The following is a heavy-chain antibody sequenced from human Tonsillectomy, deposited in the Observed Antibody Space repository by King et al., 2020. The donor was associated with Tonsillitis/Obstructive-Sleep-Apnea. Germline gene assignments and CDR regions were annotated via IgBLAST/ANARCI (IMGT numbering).Heavy chain of an antibody. CDR3: ARDFEMCSSTSCYGGGFDP. J-gene: IGHJ5*02. CDR2: IKQDGSEK. D-gene: IGHD2-2*01. CDR1: GFTFSSYW. V-gene: IGHV3-7*04. Sequence: VQLVESGGGLVQPGGALRLSCAASGFTFSSYWMSWVRQAPGKGLEWVANIKQDGSEKYYVDSVKGRFTISRDNAKNSLYLQMNSLRAEDTAVYYCARDFEMCSSTSCYGGGFDPWGQGTLVTVSS.